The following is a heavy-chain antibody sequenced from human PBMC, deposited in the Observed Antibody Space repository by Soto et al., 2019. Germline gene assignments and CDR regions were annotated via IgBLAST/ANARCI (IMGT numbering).Heavy chain of an antibody. Sequence: GGSLRISCEASGFKFNNYGMHWVRQAPGKGLEWVAVIWFDGSKQYYADSVKGRFTISRDNDRNSLYLEMNSLRDEDTAVYYCARDRCYDGTCYSASDSWGQGTLVTVSS. V-gene: IGHV3-33*01. J-gene: IGHJ5*01. D-gene: IGHD2-15*01. CDR2: IWFDGSKQ. CDR3: ARDRCYDGTCYSASDS. CDR1: GFKFNNYG.